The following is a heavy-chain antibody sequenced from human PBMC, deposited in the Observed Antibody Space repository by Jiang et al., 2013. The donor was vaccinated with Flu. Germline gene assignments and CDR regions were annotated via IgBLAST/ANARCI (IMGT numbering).Heavy chain of an antibody. CDR2: IYYSGST. CDR1: GGSISSGDYY. J-gene: IGHJ3*02. V-gene: IGHV4-30-4*08. D-gene: IGHD1-26*01. CDR3: AREVFSSAREGAFDI. Sequence: PGLVKPSQTLSLTCTVSGGSISSGDYYWSWIRQPPGKGLEWIGYIYYSGSTYYNPSLKSRVTISVDTSKNQFSLKLSSVTAADTAVYYCAREVFSSAREGAFDIWGQGTMVTVSS.